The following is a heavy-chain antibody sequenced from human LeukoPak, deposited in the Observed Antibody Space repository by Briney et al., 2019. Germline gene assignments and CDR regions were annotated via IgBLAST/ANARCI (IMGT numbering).Heavy chain of an antibody. CDR3: AALTDKWGFDY. CDR2: INHSGST. V-gene: IGHV4-34*01. D-gene: IGHD2-8*01. CDR1: GGSFSGYY. Sequence: SETLSLTCAVYGGSFSGYYWSWIRQPPGKGLEWIGEINHSGSTNYNPSLKSRVTISVDTSKNQFSLKLSPVTAADTAVYYCAALTDKWGFDYWGQGTLVTVSS. J-gene: IGHJ4*02.